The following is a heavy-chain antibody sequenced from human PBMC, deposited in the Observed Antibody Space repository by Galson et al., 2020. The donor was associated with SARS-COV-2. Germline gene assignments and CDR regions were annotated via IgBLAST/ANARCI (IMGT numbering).Heavy chain of an antibody. CDR1: GYTFNSYG. D-gene: IGHD2-2*01. CDR3: ARDRVVAAGTPGEY. CDR2: ISVYSGHT. J-gene: IGHJ4*02. Sequence: ASVKVSCKAFGYTFNSYGVNWVRRAPGQGLEWMGWISVYSGHTNYAQKFQGRVTMTADTSTSTAYMELRSLRSDDTAVYYCARDRVVAAGTPGEYWGQGTQVTVYS. V-gene: IGHV1-18*01.